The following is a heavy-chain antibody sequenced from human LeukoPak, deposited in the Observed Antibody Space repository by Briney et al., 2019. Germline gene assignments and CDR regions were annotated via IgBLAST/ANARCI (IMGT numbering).Heavy chain of an antibody. V-gene: IGHV3-23*01. J-gene: IGHJ6*03. CDR3: ARASDTAMVTYYYYYYMDV. D-gene: IGHD5-18*01. CDR1: GFTFSSYG. Sequence: PGGSLRLSCAASGFTFSSYGMSWVRQAPGKGLEWDSAISGSGGSTYYADSVKGRFTISRDNAKNSLYLQMNSLRAEDTAVYYCARASDTAMVTYYYYYYMDVWGKGTTVTVSS. CDR2: ISGSGGST.